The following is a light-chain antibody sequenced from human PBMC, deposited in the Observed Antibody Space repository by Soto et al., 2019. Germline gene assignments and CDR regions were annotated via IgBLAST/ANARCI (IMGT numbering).Light chain of an antibody. CDR2: EDS. V-gene: IGLV2-14*01. CDR1: SSDIGGYNY. CDR3: TSYTSSSTNYV. J-gene: IGLJ1*01. Sequence: QSVLTQPASVSGSPGQSITISCTGTSSDIGGYNYVSWYQQHPGKAPKLMIYEDSNRPSGVSNRFSGSKSGNTASLTISGLQAEDEADYYCTSYTSSSTNYVFGTGTKLTVL.